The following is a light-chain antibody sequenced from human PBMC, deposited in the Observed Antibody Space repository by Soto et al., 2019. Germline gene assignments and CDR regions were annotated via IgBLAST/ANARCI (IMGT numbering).Light chain of an antibody. Sequence: QSALTQPASVSGSPGQSITISCTGTSSDVGGYNYVSWYQQHPGKAPKLMIYDVSNRPSGVSNRFSGSKSGNTTSLTISGLQADYEADYYCSSYTSSSTLLYVFGTGTKVTVL. J-gene: IGLJ1*01. CDR2: DVS. CDR1: SSDVGGYNY. CDR3: SSYTSSSTLLYV. V-gene: IGLV2-14*01.